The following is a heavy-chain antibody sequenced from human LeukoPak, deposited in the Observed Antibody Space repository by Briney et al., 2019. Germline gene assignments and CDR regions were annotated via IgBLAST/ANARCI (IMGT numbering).Heavy chain of an antibody. CDR1: GFTFSGYS. Sequence: GGSLRLSCAASGFTFSGYSMNWVRQAPGRGLEWVSSISSSSSYIYYADSVKGRFTISRDNAKNSLFLQMTSLRVEDTAMYYCARDTPFITMVRGVHYYYGMDVWGQGTTVTVSS. CDR3: ARDTPFITMVRGVHYYYGMDV. J-gene: IGHJ6*02. D-gene: IGHD3-10*01. CDR2: ISSSSSYI. V-gene: IGHV3-21*01.